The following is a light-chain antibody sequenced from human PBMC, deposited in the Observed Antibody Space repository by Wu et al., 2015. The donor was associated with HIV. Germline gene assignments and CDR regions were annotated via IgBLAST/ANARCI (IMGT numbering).Light chain of an antibody. CDR2: GAS. V-gene: IGKV3-15*01. CDR1: QSVRSQ. J-gene: IGKJ4*01. Sequence: EIVMTQSPATLSVSPGERATLSCRASQSVRSQLAWYQQKPGQAPRLLIYGASTRATGVPARFSGSGSGTEFTLTISSLQSEDFAIYYCQQYNDWLFLTFGG. CDR3: QQYNDWLFLT.